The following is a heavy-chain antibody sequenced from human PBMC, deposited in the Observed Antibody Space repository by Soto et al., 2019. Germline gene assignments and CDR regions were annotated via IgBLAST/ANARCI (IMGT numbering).Heavy chain of an antibody. CDR3: AYRPYDVWDGYSDNWFDS. CDR2: INHSGST. V-gene: IGHV4-34*01. Sequence: SETLSLTCAVYGGSFSGYYWSWIRQPPGKGLEWIGEINHSGSTNYNPSLKSRVTISVDTSKNQFSLKLSSVTAADTAVYYCAYRPYDVWDGYSDNWFDSWGQGTLVTVSS. D-gene: IGHD3-3*01. J-gene: IGHJ5*01. CDR1: GGSFSGYY.